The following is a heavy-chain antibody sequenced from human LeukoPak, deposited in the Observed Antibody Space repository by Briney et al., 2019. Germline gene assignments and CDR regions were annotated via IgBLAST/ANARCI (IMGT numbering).Heavy chain of an antibody. J-gene: IGHJ6*02. CDR2: ISAGSEDS. CDR1: GFTFGGYA. CDR3: ARTIAQYSNTWLYYYYGLDV. V-gene: IGHV3-23*01. Sequence: GGSLRLSCTASGFTFGGYAMSWVRQAPGKGLEWVSSISAGSEDSYYADSVKGRFTISRDNSKSTLYLQMNSLGADDTAVYYCARTIAQYSNTWLYYYYGLDVWGQGTTVTVSS. D-gene: IGHD1-7*01.